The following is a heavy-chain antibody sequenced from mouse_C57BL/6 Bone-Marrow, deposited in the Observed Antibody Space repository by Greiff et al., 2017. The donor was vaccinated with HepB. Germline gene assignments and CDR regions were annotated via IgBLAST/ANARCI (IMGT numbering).Heavy chain of an antibody. CDR3: ARAGDGYDLED. V-gene: IGHV1-59*01. Sequence: QVQLQQPGAELVRPGTSVKLSCTASGYTFTSYWLHWVKQRPGQGLEWIGVIDPADSYTNYNQKVKGKATLTVDTSSSTAYMQLSSLTAEDSAVYYCARAGDGYDLEDRGQGTTLTVSS. J-gene: IGHJ2*01. CDR1: GYTFTSYW. D-gene: IGHD2-2*01. CDR2: IDPADSYT.